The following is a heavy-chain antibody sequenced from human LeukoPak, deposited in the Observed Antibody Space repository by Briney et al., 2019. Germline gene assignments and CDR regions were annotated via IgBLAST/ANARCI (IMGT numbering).Heavy chain of an antibody. CDR3: ARDRSRAGTNDAFDI. J-gene: IGHJ3*02. V-gene: IGHV3-64*01. D-gene: IGHD1-1*01. Sequence: GGSLRLSCAASGFTFSSYAMHWVRQAPGKGLEYVSAISSNGGSTYYANSVKGRFTISRDNSKNTLYLQMGSLRAEDMAVYYCARDRSRAGTNDAFDIWGQGTMVTVSS. CDR2: ISSNGGST. CDR1: GFTFSSYA.